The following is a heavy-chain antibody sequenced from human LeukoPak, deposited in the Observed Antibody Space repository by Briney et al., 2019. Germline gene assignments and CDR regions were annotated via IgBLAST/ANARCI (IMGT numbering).Heavy chain of an antibody. Sequence: GASVKVSCKASGGTFSSYAISWVRQAPGQGLEWMGRIIPILGIANYAQKFQGRVTITADKSTSTAYMELSSLRSEDTAVYYCARKYCSGGSCYDRYYYYYGMDVWGQGTTVTVSS. CDR3: ARKYCSGGSCYDRYYYYYGMDV. CDR2: IIPILGIA. D-gene: IGHD2-15*01. V-gene: IGHV1-69*04. CDR1: GGTFSSYA. J-gene: IGHJ6*02.